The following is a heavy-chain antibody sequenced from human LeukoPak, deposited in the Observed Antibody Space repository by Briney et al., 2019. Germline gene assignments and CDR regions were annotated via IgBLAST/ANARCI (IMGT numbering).Heavy chain of an antibody. D-gene: IGHD3-22*01. CDR2: IYSGGST. CDR1: GFTVSSNY. V-gene: IGHV3-66*01. CDR3: ARDWGAYYHFFDY. Sequence: GGSLRLSCAASGFTVSSNYMSWVRQAPGKGLEWVSIIYSGGSTYYADSVKGRFTISRDNLKNTLYLQMNSLRAEDTAVYYCARDWGAYYHFFDYWGQGTLVTVSS. J-gene: IGHJ4*02.